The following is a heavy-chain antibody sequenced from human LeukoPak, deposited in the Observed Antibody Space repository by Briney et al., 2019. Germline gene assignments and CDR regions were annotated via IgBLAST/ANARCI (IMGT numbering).Heavy chain of an antibody. J-gene: IGHJ3*02. CDR2: IIPIFGTR. V-gene: IGHV1-69*05. D-gene: IGHD3-22*01. Sequence: SVKVSCKASGGTFRSYAISWVRQAPGQGLEWMGRIIPIFGTRNYAQRFQGRVTIITDESTSTAYMELSSLRSEDTAVYYCARDTRRQSSSGYYLMDAFDIWGQGTMVTVSS. CDR1: GGTFRSYA. CDR3: ARDTRRQSSSGYYLMDAFDI.